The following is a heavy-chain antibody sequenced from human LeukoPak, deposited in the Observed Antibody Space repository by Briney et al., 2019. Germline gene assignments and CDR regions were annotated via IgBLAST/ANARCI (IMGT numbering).Heavy chain of an antibody. CDR2: IFPGDSET. CDR3: ARGGSYGLD. Sequence: GESLKISCKGSGYSFNAHWIAWVRQMPGKGLEWMGIIFPGDSETRYSTSFQGQVTISVDKSISTAYLQWSSLKASDTAMYYCARGGSYGLDWGQGTLVTVSS. J-gene: IGHJ4*02. D-gene: IGHD1-26*01. V-gene: IGHV5-51*01. CDR1: GYSFNAHW.